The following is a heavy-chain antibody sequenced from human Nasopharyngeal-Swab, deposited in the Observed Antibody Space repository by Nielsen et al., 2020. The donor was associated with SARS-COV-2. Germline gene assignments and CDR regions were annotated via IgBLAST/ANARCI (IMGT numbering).Heavy chain of an antibody. CDR1: GFTFSSYS. D-gene: IGHD3-10*01. J-gene: IGHJ4*02. Sequence: GESLKISCAASGFTFSSYSMNRVRQAPGKGLEWVSSISSSSSYIYYADSVKGRFTISRDNAKNSLYLQMNSLKAEDTAVYYCASYGSGRKRDYWGQGTLVTVSS. CDR3: ASYGSGRKRDY. V-gene: IGHV3-21*01. CDR2: ISSSSSYI.